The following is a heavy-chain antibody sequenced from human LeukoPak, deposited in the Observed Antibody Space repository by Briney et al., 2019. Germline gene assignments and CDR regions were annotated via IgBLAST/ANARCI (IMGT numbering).Heavy chain of an antibody. V-gene: IGHV1-8*01. J-gene: IGHJ3*02. CDR1: GYTFTSYD. CDR2: MNPNSGNT. D-gene: IGHD3-10*01. Sequence: ASVKVSCKASGYTFTSYDINWVRQATGQGLEWMGWMNPNSGNTGYAQKFQGRVTMTRNTSISTAYMELSSLRSEDTAVYYCARGDHYGSGSSGAFDIWGQGTTVTISS. CDR3: ARGDHYGSGSSGAFDI.